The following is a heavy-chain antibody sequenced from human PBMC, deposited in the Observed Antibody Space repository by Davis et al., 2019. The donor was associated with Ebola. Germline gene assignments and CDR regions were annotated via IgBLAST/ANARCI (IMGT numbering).Heavy chain of an antibody. V-gene: IGHV5-51*01. D-gene: IGHD3-16*02. CDR3: ARLGGYDYIWGSYRFPLFDY. Sequence: KVSCKGSGYSFTSYWIGWVRQMPGKGLEWMGIIYPGDSDTRYSPSFQGQVTISADKSISTAYLQWSSLKASDTAMYYCARLGGYDYIWGSYRFPLFDYWGQGTLVTVSS. CDR2: IYPGDSDT. J-gene: IGHJ4*02. CDR1: GYSFTSYW.